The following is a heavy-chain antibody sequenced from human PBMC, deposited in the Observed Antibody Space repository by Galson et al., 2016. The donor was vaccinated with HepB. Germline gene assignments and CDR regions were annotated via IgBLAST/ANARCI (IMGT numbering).Heavy chain of an antibody. CDR2: IRSNFDGGTT. V-gene: IGHV3-15*01. Sequence: SLRLSCAASGFSFGNVWMSWVRQASGKGLEWVGRIRSNFDGGTTDYGAPVKGRFTISREDSENTVYLHMDSLKFEDTGVYYCLTDHHYDAHVKGNWGQGTLVTVSS. J-gene: IGHJ4*02. CDR1: GFSFGNVW. CDR3: LTDHHYDAHVKGN. D-gene: IGHD4/OR15-4a*01.